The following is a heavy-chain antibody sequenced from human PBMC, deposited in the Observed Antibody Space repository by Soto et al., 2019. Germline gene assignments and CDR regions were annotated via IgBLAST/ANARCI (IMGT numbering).Heavy chain of an antibody. Sequence: PSETLSLTRTVSGGSISSGDYYCSWIRQPPGKGLECIGYIYYSGSTYYNPSLKSRVTISVDTSKNQFSLRLNSVTAADTAVYYCASRKSSPYFDYWGQGTLVTVS. J-gene: IGHJ4*02. CDR2: IYYSGST. D-gene: IGHD3-10*01. CDR3: ASRKSSPYFDY. CDR1: GGSISSGDYY. V-gene: IGHV4-30-4*01.